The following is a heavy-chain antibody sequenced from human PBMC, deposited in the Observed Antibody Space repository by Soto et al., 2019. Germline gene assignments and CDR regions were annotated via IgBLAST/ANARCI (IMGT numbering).Heavy chain of an antibody. CDR2: INTSGGSP. D-gene: IGHD6-25*01. J-gene: IGHJ6*02. CDR1: GYTFTIYY. V-gene: IGHV1-46*01. Sequence: QVQLVQSGAEVKKPGASVKVSCKAFGYTFTIYYIHWVRQAPGQGLEGMGVINTSGGSPTYAQKFQDRFTMTRDTSTSTVYMELSSLRSEDTAVYYCARGGRHSDYYYYYGMDVWGQGTTVTVSS. CDR3: ARGGRHSDYYYYYGMDV.